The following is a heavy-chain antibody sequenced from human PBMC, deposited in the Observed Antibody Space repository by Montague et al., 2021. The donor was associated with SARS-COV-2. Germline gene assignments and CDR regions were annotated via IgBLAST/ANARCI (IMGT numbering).Heavy chain of an antibody. D-gene: IGHD3-16*01. CDR2: MSYDGISK. CDR3: AKDTGGATWESFDY. V-gene: IGHV3-30*18. CDR1: GFTFSKYA. Sequence: SLRLSCAASGFTFSKYAMHWVRQTPGKRLEWLAVMSYDGISKYYADSVKGPFTISRDNSKNTLSLEMNSLRSEDTAIYYCAKDTGGATWESFDYWGQGILVSVSS. J-gene: IGHJ4*02.